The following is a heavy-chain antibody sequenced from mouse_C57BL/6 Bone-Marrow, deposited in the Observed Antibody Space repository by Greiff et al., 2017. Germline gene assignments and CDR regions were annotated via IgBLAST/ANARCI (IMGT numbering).Heavy chain of an antibody. CDR3: ARRDYGSSKYYCDY. CDR2: INPNNGGT. J-gene: IGHJ2*01. V-gene: IGHV1-18*01. Sequence: EVQLQQSGPELVKPGASVKIPCKASGYTFTDYNMDWVKQSHGKSLEWIGDINPNNGGTIYNQKFKGKATLTVDKSSSTAYMEHRSLTSEDTAVYYCARRDYGSSKYYCDYWGQGTTLTVSS. D-gene: IGHD1-1*01. CDR1: GYTFTDYN.